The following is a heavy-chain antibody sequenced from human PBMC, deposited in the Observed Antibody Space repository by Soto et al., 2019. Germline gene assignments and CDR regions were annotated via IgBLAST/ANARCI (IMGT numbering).Heavy chain of an antibody. Sequence: VGSLRLSCGASGLSVSDNYMGWVRQAPGRGLEWVSVMYAGGDTHYADSVKGRFTISRDKSENTLYLQMNSLRDEDTGVYFCVSRIPSWVFDYWGLGTLVTVSS. V-gene: IGHV3-53*01. CDR3: VSRIPSWVFDY. D-gene: IGHD2-21*01. CDR2: MYAGGDT. J-gene: IGHJ4*01. CDR1: GLSVSDNY.